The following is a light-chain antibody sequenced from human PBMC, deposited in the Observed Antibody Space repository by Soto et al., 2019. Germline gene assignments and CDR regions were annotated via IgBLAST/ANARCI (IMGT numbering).Light chain of an antibody. J-gene: IGLJ1*01. Sequence: QSVLTQPPSVSGAPGQRVTISCTGSTSNIGAGYAVHWYQQLPGTAPKLLIYGDSNRPSGVPDRLSGSKSGTSASLATTGLQAEDEADYYCQSYDSSLSGYVFGTGTKVTVL. CDR1: TSNIGAGYA. V-gene: IGLV1-40*01. CDR2: GDS. CDR3: QSYDSSLSGYV.